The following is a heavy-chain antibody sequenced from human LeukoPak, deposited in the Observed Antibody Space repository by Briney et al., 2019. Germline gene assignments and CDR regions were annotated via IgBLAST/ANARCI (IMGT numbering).Heavy chain of an antibody. D-gene: IGHD1-1*01. J-gene: IGHJ4*02. V-gene: IGHV1-24*01. CDR1: GYTLTDLA. CDR2: FDAEHGKT. CDR3: SSWTFVLGFHY. Sequence: GASVKVSCKVSGYTLTDLAIHWVRQAPGKGLEWMGGFDAEHGKTIYAQKFQGRITLTKDSSTDTAYMELSSLRSEDTAVYYCSSWTFVLGFHYWGQGTLVTVSS.